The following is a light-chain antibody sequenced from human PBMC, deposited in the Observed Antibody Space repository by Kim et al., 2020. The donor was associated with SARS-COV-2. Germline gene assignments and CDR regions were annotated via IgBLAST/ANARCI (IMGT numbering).Light chain of an antibody. Sequence: EIVMTQSPATLSVSPGERATLSCRASQSVSTNLAWYQHKPGQAPRLLMYDASTRATGIPARFSGSGSGTEFTLTISSLQSEDFAVYYCQQYNDWPPGDTFGQGTKLEIK. V-gene: IGKV3-15*01. CDR3: QQYNDWPPGDT. J-gene: IGKJ2*01. CDR2: DAS. CDR1: QSVSTN.